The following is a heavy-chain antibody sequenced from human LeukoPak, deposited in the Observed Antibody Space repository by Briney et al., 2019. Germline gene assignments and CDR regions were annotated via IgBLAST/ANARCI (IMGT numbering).Heavy chain of an antibody. Sequence: ASVKVSCKASGYTFTGYYMHWVRQAPGQRLEWMGWINPNSGGTNYAQKFQGRVTMTMDTSISTAYMELSRLRSDDTAVYYCARSEGYYYGSGSFFDYWGQGTLVTVSS. V-gene: IGHV1-2*02. D-gene: IGHD3-10*01. J-gene: IGHJ4*02. CDR3: ARSEGYYYGSGSFFDY. CDR1: GYTFTGYY. CDR2: INPNSGGT.